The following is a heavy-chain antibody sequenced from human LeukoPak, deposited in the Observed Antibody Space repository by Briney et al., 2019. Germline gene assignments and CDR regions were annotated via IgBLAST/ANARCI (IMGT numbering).Heavy chain of an antibody. J-gene: IGHJ3*02. CDR1: GFTFSRYW. CDR2: INEDGSEK. CDR3: ANYYDSSGYYALDM. Sequence: GGSLRLSCAASGFTFSRYWMSWVRQAPGKGLEWVANINEDGSEKNYVDSVKGRFTISRDNAKNSLYLEMNSLTAEDTAVYYCANYYDSSGYYALDMWGHGTMVTVSP. D-gene: IGHD3-22*01. V-gene: IGHV3-7*01.